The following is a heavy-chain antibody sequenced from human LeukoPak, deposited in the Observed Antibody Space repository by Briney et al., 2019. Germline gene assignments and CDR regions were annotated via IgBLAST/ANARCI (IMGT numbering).Heavy chain of an antibody. V-gene: IGHV3-7*01. D-gene: IGHD5-18*01. Sequence: GGSLRLSCAASGFTFSSYWMTWVRQAPGKGLEWVANIKQDESEKYYVDSVKGRFTISRDNATSSLYLQMNSLRTEDTAVYYCARVLVYSYGSGYNMDVWGKGTTVTVSS. CDR3: ARVLVYSYGSGYNMDV. CDR2: IKQDESEK. J-gene: IGHJ6*03. CDR1: GFTFSSYW.